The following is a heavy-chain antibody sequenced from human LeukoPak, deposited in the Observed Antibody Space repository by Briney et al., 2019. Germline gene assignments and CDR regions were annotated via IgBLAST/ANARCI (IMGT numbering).Heavy chain of an antibody. J-gene: IGHJ4*02. Sequence: GGSLRLSCAASVFTFSSYWMSWVRQAPGKGLEWVANMKYDGSEKYYVDSVKGRFTISRDNAKNSLYLQMNSLRAEDTAVYYCARDIEAAGLFLDYWGQGTLVTVSS. V-gene: IGHV3-7*01. CDR1: VFTFSSYW. D-gene: IGHD6-13*01. CDR3: ARDIEAAGLFLDY. CDR2: MKYDGSEK.